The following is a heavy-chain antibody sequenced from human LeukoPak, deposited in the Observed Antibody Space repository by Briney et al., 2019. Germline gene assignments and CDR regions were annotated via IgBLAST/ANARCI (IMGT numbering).Heavy chain of an antibody. V-gene: IGHV4-59*08. Sequence: PSETLSLTCTVSGGSISSYYWSWIRQPPGKGLEWIGYIYYSGSTNYNPSLKSRVTISVDTSKNQFSLKLSSVTAADTAVYYCARLLWVDTAMATENWFDPWGQGTLVTVSS. CDR1: GGSISSYY. D-gene: IGHD5-18*01. CDR3: ARLLWVDTAMATENWFDP. CDR2: IYYSGST. J-gene: IGHJ5*02.